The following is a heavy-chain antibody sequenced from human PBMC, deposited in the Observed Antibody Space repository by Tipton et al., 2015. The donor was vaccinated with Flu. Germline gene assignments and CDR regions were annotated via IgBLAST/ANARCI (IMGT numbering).Heavy chain of an antibody. CDR2: IQPGGTE. CDR3: ARGFLEWLYFQY. J-gene: IGHJ1*01. D-gene: IGHD3-3*01. Sequence: SLRLSCAASGFSFSSYWMSWVRQAPGKGLEWVANIQPGGTERYVDSVKGRFTISRDNARNSLYLQMNSLRAEDTAVYYCARGFLEWLYFQYWGQGTLVTVSS. CDR1: GFSFSSYW. V-gene: IGHV3-7*01.